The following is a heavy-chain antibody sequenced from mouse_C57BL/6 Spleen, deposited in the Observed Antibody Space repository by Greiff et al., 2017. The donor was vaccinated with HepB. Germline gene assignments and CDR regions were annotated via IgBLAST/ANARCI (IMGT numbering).Heavy chain of an antibody. CDR3: ARGVYYYGSSRYFDY. CDR2: INPSNGGT. CDR1: GYTFTSYW. Sequence: QVQLQQPGTELVKPGASVKLSCKASGYTFTSYWMHWVKQRPGQGLEWIGNINPSNGGTNYNEKFKSKATLTVDKSSSTAYMQLSSLTSEDSAVYDCARGVYYYGSSRYFDYWGQGTTLTVSS. D-gene: IGHD1-1*01. J-gene: IGHJ2*01. V-gene: IGHV1-53*01.